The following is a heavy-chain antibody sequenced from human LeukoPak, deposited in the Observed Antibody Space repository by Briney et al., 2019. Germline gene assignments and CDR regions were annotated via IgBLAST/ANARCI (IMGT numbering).Heavy chain of an antibody. CDR1: GFTFSSYA. D-gene: IGHD6-19*01. V-gene: IGHV3-30*04. Sequence: PGGSLRLSCAASGFTFSSYAMHWVRQAPGKGLGWVAVISYDGSNKYYADSVKGRFTISRDNSKNTLYPQMSSLRAEDTAVYYCARGRRVLAVAGTEGVYYYYGMDVWGKGTTVTVSS. CDR3: ARGRRVLAVAGTEGVYYYYGMDV. J-gene: IGHJ6*04. CDR2: ISYDGSNK.